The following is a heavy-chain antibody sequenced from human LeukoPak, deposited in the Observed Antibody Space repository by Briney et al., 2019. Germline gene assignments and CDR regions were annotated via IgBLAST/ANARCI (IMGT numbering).Heavy chain of an antibody. CDR1: GGSISSYY. V-gene: IGHV4-4*07. Sequence: SETLSLTCTVSGGSISSYYWSWIRQPAGKGLEWIGRIYTSGSTNYNPSLKSRVTMSVDTSKNQFSLKLSSVTAPDTAVYYCARSKSYDFWSGYHFGGYYYYMDVWGKGTTVTVSS. CDR3: ARSKSYDFWSGYHFGGYYYYMDV. J-gene: IGHJ6*03. CDR2: IYTSGST. D-gene: IGHD3-3*01.